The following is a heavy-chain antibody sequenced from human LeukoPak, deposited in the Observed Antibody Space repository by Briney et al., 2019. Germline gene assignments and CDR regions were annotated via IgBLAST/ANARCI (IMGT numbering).Heavy chain of an antibody. CDR2: IWYDGSNK. CDR1: GFTFSSYG. V-gene: IGHV3-33*01. Sequence: PGGSLRLSCAASGFTFSSYGMHWVRQAPGKGLEWVAVIWYDGSNKYYADSVKGRFTISRDNSKNTLYLQMNSLRAEDTAVYYCARDTLLLAGPRLSRDYGMDVWGQGTTVTVSS. CDR3: ARDTLLLAGPRLSRDYGMDV. J-gene: IGHJ6*02. D-gene: IGHD6-19*01.